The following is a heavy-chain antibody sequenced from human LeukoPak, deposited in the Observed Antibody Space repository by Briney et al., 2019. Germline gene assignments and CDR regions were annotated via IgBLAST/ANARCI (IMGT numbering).Heavy chain of an antibody. CDR1: GGTLSSYA. Sequence: GASVKVSCKASGGTLSSYAISWVRQAPGQGLEWMGGIIPIFGTANYAQKFQGRVTITADESTSTAYMELSSLRSEDTAVYYCARDTYDRDAFDIWGQGTMVTVSS. CDR2: IIPIFGTA. V-gene: IGHV1-69*13. D-gene: IGHD1-1*01. CDR3: ARDTYDRDAFDI. J-gene: IGHJ3*02.